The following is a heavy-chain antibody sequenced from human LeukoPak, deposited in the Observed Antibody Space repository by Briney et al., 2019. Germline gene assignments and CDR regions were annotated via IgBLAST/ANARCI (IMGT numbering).Heavy chain of an antibody. J-gene: IGHJ5*01. V-gene: IGHV3-7*01. CDR1: GFSFSRYW. D-gene: IGHD3-10*01. CDR2: IKGDGSEK. Sequence: GGSLRLSCAASGFSFSRYWMNWVRQAPGKGLEWVANIKGDGSEKNYVDSVKGRFSISRDNARNSLYLQMDSLRAEGTAVYYCAKEGAYPIITYDSWGQGALVTVSS. CDR3: AKEGAYPIITYDS.